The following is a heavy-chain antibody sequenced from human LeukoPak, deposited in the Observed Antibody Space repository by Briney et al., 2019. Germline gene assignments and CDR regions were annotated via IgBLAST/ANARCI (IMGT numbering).Heavy chain of an antibody. D-gene: IGHD5-18*01. CDR3: ARLPPGGYSYGYPYYYYGMDV. J-gene: IGHJ6*04. Sequence: SETLSLTCAVYGGSFSGYYWSWIRQPPGKGLEWIGEINHSGSTNYNPSLKSRVTISVDTSKNQFSLKPSSVTAADTAVYYCARLPPGGYSYGYPYYYYGMDVWGKGTTVTVSS. V-gene: IGHV4-34*01. CDR2: INHSGST. CDR1: GGSFSGYY.